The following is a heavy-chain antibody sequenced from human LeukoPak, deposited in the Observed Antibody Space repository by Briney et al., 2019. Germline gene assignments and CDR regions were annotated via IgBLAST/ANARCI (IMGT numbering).Heavy chain of an antibody. V-gene: IGHV3-23*01. D-gene: IGHD2-21*01. CDR3: AKVGAIYYLEK. Sequence: GGSLRLSCAASGFTFSSYSMNWVRQAPGKGLGWVSSISTHGDRTYYVDSVKGRFTISRDNSRDTLYLEMNSLRAEDTGIYYCAKVGAIYYLEKWGQGTLVAVSS. CDR2: ISTHGDRT. CDR1: GFTFSSYS. J-gene: IGHJ4*02.